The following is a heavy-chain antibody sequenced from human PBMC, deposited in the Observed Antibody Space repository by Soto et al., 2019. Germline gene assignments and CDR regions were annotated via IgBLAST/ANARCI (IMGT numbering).Heavy chain of an antibody. CDR2: IIPIFGTA. V-gene: IGHV1-69*13. J-gene: IGHJ6*02. D-gene: IGHD4-17*01. CDR1: GYTFTSYD. CDR3: ARDNGDYVDYYGMDV. Sequence: GASVKVSCKASGYTFTSYDINWVRQATGQGLEWMGGIIPIFGTANYAQKFQGRVTITADESTSTAYMELSSLRSEDTAVYYCARDNGDYVDYYGMDVWGQGTTVTVSS.